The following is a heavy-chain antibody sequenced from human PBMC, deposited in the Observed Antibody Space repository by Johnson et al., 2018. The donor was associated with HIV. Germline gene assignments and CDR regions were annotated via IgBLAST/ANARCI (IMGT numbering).Heavy chain of an antibody. Sequence: QVQLVESGGGVVQPAGSLSLSCAESGFTFSSYGMHWVRQAPGMKLVWVAFLRYQGSTTHYADSMKGRLTISRDNSKNTLYLQMNSLIPEDTAVYYCCYGSGTYDGPAFVIWGQGTVVIVSS. J-gene: IGHJ3*02. CDR2: LRYQGSTT. CDR1: GFTFSSYG. D-gene: IGHD3-10*01. CDR3: CYGSGTYDGPAFVI. V-gene: IGHV3-30*02.